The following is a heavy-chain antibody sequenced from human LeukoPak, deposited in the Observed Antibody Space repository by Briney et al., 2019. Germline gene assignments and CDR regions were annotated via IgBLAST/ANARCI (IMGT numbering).Heavy chain of an antibody. CDR1: GYTFTGYY. CDR2: INPNSGGT. Sequence: ASVKVSCKASGYTFTGYYMHWVRQAPGQGLEWMGWINPNSGGTNYAQKFQGRVTMTRDTSISTAYMELSRLRSDDTAVYYCARARQRYYYGSGSYFFDYWGQGTLVTVSS. V-gene: IGHV1-2*02. D-gene: IGHD3-10*01. CDR3: ARARQRYYYGSGSYFFDY. J-gene: IGHJ4*02.